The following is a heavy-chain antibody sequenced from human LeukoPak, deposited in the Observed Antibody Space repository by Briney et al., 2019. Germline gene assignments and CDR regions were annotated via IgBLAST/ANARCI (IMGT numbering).Heavy chain of an antibody. J-gene: IGHJ4*02. Sequence: PGRSLRLSCAASGFSFDDYAMHWVRQAPGKGLEWVGRIKSKTDGGTTDYAAPVKGRFTISRDDSKNTLYLQMNSLKTEDTAVYYCTTDLGYYDSSGYWYWGQGTLVTVSS. V-gene: IGHV3-15*01. CDR2: IKSKTDGGTT. D-gene: IGHD3-22*01. CDR1: GFSFDDYA. CDR3: TTDLGYYDSSGYWY.